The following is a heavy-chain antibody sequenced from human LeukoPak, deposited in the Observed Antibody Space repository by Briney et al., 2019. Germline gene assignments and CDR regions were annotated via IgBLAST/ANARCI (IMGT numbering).Heavy chain of an antibody. CDR2: ISGSGGST. CDR1: GFTFSSYD. Sequence: PGGSLRLSCAASGFTFSSYDMNWVRQAPGKGLEWVSSISGSGGSTYYIDPVKGRFTISRDNSQNTLYLQMNSLRAEDTALYYCAKEGTSGYYVNYWGQGTLVTVSS. D-gene: IGHD3-22*01. J-gene: IGHJ4*02. CDR3: AKEGTSGYYVNY. V-gene: IGHV3-23*01.